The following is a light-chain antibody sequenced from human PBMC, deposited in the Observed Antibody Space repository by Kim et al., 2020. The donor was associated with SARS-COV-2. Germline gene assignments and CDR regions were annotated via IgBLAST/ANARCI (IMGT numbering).Light chain of an antibody. CDR3: QKYGSSPPHT. CDR1: QSVTNNY. V-gene: IGKV3-20*01. J-gene: IGKJ2*01. Sequence: ETVLTQSPGTLSLSPGERATLSCRASQSVTNNYLAWYQQKFGQAPRLLIYGASTRATGIPDRFSGSGSGTDFTLTISRLEPEDFAVYYCQKYGSSPPHTFGPGTRLEI. CDR2: GAS.